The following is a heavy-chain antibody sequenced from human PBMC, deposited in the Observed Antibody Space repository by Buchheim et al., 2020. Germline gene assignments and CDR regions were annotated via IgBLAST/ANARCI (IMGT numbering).Heavy chain of an antibody. CDR1: GFTFSSYG. J-gene: IGHJ4*02. CDR2: ISYDGSNK. Sequence: QVQLVESGGGVVQPGRSLRLSCAASGFTFSSYGMHWVRQAPGKGLEWVAVISYDGSNKYYADSVKGRFTISRDNSKNTLYLQMNSLRAEDTAVYYCAKELGSYSLYYFDYWGQGTL. CDR3: AKELGSYSLYYFDY. V-gene: IGHV3-30*18. D-gene: IGHD1-26*01.